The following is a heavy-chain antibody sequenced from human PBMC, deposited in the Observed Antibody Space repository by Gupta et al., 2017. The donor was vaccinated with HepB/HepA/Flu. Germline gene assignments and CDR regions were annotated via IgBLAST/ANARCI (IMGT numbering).Heavy chain of an antibody. J-gene: IGHJ6*02. CDR2: IHYSGST. V-gene: IGHV4-59*01. CDR3: AGDVRSFGANGMDV. CDR1: GGSMSSYY. D-gene: IGHD3-10*01. Sequence: QVQLQESGPGLVKPSETLSLTCTVSGGSMSSYYCSWIRQPPGKGLEWIAYIHYSGSTKYNPSLKSRVTVSVDKSKKQFSLKLNSVTAADTAIYYCAGDVRSFGANGMDVWGQGTTVTVSS.